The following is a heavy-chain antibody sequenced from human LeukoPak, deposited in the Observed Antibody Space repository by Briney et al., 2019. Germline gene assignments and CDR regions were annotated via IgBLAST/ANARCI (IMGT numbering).Heavy chain of an antibody. CDR3: AREWRDGYSGMDV. V-gene: IGHV3-53*01. J-gene: IGHJ6*04. CDR1: GFTVSSNY. D-gene: IGHD5-24*01. CDR2: IYSGGST. Sequence: GGSLRLSCAASGFTVSSNYMSWVHQAPGKGLEWVSVIYSGGSTYYADSVKGRFTISRDNSKNTLYLQMNSLRAEDTAVYYCAREWRDGYSGMDVWGKGTTVTVSS.